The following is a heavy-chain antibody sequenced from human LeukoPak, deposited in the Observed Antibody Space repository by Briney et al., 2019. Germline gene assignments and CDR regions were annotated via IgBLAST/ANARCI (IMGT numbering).Heavy chain of an antibody. Sequence: SETLSLTCTVSGGSISNYYWNWLRQPPGKGLEWIGYIYYSGTTNYNPSLKSRVTMSLDTSKNQFSLRVASVTAADTAVYYCARGFDSKSTYFDYWGQGTLVTVSS. CDR2: IYYSGTT. CDR1: GGSISNYY. J-gene: IGHJ4*02. V-gene: IGHV4-59*01. D-gene: IGHD5-12*01. CDR3: ARGFDSKSTYFDY.